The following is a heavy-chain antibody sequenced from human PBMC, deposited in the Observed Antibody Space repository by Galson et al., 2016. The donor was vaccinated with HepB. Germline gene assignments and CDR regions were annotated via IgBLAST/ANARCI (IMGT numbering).Heavy chain of an antibody. D-gene: IGHD2-8*01. J-gene: IGHJ5*02. Sequence: SVKVSCKASGYTFINYYIHWVRQAPGQGLEWMGIINPLSGGTDYAQRFQGRVTMTRDTSTSTVSMGLSSLRSEDTAVYYCARAIMTPSDNWFDPWGQGSLVTVSS. CDR3: ARAIMTPSDNWFDP. V-gene: IGHV1-46*01. CDR2: INPLSGGT. CDR1: GYTFINYY.